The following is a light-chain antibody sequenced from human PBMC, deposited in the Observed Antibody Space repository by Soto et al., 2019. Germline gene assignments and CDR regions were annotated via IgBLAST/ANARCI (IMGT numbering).Light chain of an antibody. J-gene: IGKJ1*01. CDR1: QSLSRSS. CDR3: QQYGSSPRT. CDR2: GAS. Sequence: EIVLTQSPGTLSLSPGDRATLSFRASQSLSRSSLAWYQQKPGRAPRLLIYGASSRATGIPDRFSGSGSGTDFTLTISRLEPEDFAVYYCQQYGSSPRTFGQGTKVDI. V-gene: IGKV3-20*01.